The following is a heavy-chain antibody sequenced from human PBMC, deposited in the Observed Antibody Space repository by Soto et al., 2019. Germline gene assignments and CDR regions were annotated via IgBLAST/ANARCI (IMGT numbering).Heavy chain of an antibody. Sequence: LRLSCAASGFTFSSYAMSWVRQAPGKGLEWVSAISGSGGSTYYADSGNGRCTISRDKSKNTLYLQMNNQGVEDTAVYYCAKGVYYYGSGSMDVWGQVTTGTVS. CDR3: AKGVYYYGSGSMDV. V-gene: IGHV3-23*01. CDR1: GFTFSSYA. CDR2: ISGSGGST. D-gene: IGHD3-10*01. J-gene: IGHJ6*02.